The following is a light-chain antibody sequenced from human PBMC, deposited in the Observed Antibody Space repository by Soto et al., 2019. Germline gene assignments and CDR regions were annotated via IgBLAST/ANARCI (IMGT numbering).Light chain of an antibody. Sequence: DIQMTQSPSSQAASVGDRVSITCRASQGISNYLAWYQQKPGKVPKLLIYAASTLQSGVPSRFSGSGSGTDFTLTISSLQPEDVATYYCQKYNSAPRTFGQGTKVDIK. V-gene: IGKV1-27*01. CDR1: QGISNY. CDR2: AAS. J-gene: IGKJ1*01. CDR3: QKYNSAPRT.